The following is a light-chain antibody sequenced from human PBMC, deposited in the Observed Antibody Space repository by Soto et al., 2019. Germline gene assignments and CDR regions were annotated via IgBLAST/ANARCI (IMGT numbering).Light chain of an antibody. CDR2: DVT. CDR1: NSDVGTYNY. V-gene: IGLV2-11*01. CDR3: CSYAGSSSFRVL. J-gene: IGLJ2*01. Sequence: QSALTQPRSVSGSPGQSVTISCTGTNSDVGTYNYVSWYQQHPGKAPKLIIYDVTKRPSGVPDRFSGSKSGTTASLIISGLQAADEAEYYCCCCSYAGSSSFRVLFGGGTKLTVL.